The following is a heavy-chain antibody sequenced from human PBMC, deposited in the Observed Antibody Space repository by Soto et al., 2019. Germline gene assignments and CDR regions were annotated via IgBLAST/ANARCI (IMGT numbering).Heavy chain of an antibody. CDR1: GVSLSTSGVG. Sequence: QITLKESGPTLVRPTQTLTLTCAFSGVSLSTSGVGVGWIRQPPGKALEWLAVIYWDDSKHYSPSLRSRLTITKDTSKNQVVLTMTNMDPMDTGTYYCAHKGPEDWPLDYWGQGTLVTVSS. CDR2: IYWDDSK. CDR3: AHKGPEDWPLDY. V-gene: IGHV2-5*02. D-gene: IGHD3-9*01. J-gene: IGHJ4*02.